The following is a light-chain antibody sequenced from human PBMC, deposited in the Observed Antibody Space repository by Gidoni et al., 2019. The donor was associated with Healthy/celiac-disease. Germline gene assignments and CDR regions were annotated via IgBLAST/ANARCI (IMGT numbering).Light chain of an antibody. CDR3: SSYAGSNLRVV. J-gene: IGLJ2*01. CDR2: EVS. Sequence: QSALTQPPSASGSPGPSVTISCTGTSSDVGGYNYVSWYQQHPGKAPKLMIYEVSKRPSGVPDRFSGSKSGNTASLTVSGLQAEDEADYYCSSYAGSNLRVVFGGGTKLTVL. CDR1: SSDVGGYNY. V-gene: IGLV2-8*01.